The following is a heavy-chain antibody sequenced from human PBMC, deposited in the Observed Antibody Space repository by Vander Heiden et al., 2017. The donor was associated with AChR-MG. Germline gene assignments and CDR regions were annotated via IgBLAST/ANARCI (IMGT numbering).Heavy chain of an antibody. CDR2: CDPEDGET. J-gene: IGHJ4*02. CDR3: ATQDSGSYLSNLDY. D-gene: IGHD1-26*01. CDR1: GYTLTELS. Sequence: QVQLVQSGAEVKKPGASVKVSCKVSGYTLTELSMHWVRQAPGKGLEWMGGCDPEDGETIYAQKFQGSVTMTEDTSTDTADRELSSLRSEDTAVYYCATQDSGSYLSNLDYWGQGTLVTVSS. V-gene: IGHV1-24*01.